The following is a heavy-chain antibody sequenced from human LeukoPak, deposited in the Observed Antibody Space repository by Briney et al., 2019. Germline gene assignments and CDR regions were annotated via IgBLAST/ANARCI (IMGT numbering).Heavy chain of an antibody. Sequence: ASVKVSCKVSGYSLTEISLHWVRQAPGKGLAWMGSFDSENGETIYAQKFQGTVTMTEDTSTDTAYMELSSLRSEDTAVYYCATFRQDAVLSAVIPAKFFHHGGQGTLVTVSS. CDR1: GYSLTEIS. CDR3: ATFRQDAVLSAVIPAKFFHH. J-gene: IGHJ1*01. D-gene: IGHD2-8*02. CDR2: FDSENGET. V-gene: IGHV1-24*01.